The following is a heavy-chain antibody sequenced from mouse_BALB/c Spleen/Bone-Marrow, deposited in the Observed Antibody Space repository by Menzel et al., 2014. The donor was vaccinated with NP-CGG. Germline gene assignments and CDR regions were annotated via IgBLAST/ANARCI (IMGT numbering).Heavy chain of an antibody. Sequence: VQLQQSGAELVRPGASVTLSCTASGFHIKDTYMHWVKQRPEQGLEWIRRIDHANDNTKYDPKFQGKATITADTSSNTAYLQLSSLTSEDTAVYYCAAYYDGSSYGFAYWGQGTLVTVSA. CDR3: AAYYDGSSYGFAY. CDR1: GFHIKDTY. D-gene: IGHD1-1*01. V-gene: IGHV14-3*02. CDR2: IDHANDNT. J-gene: IGHJ3*01.